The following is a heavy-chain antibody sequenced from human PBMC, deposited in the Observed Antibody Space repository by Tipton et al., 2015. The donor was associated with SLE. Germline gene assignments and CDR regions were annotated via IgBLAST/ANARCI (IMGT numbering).Heavy chain of an antibody. CDR2: INQFGRT. Sequence: TLSLTCAVSGGSISIGGYSWSWLRQPPGKGLEWIGEINQFGRTNYSPSLNSRVTMSIDTSKNQVSLRLSSVTAADTAVYYCARGSASGYYGMDVWGQGTTVTVSS. V-gene: IGHV4-30-2*01. J-gene: IGHJ6*02. CDR1: GGSISIGGYS. CDR3: ARGSASGYYGMDV.